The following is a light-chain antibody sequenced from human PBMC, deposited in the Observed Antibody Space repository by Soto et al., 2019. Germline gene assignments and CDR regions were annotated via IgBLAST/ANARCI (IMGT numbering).Light chain of an antibody. Sequence: EGVFTQSPATLSLSPGERASVFCRASQSVSNYLAWYQQKPGQAPRLLVYDASNRATGIPARFSGSGAGTDFTLTISSLEPQDFAVYYGQQSSNWPPITFGQGTRLEI. CDR2: DAS. CDR1: QSVSNY. V-gene: IGKV3-11*01. CDR3: QQSSNWPPIT. J-gene: IGKJ5*01.